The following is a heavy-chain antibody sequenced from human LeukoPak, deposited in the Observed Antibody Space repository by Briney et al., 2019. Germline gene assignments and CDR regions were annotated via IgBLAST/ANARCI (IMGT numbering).Heavy chain of an antibody. Sequence: SVKVSCKASGGTFSSYSISWVRQAPGQGLEWMGRIIPILGIADYAQKFQGRVTITADKSTSTAYMELSSLRSEDTAVYYCARDPGDGYNLDYWGQGTLVTVSS. D-gene: IGHD5-24*01. CDR1: GGTFSSYS. J-gene: IGHJ4*02. CDR3: ARDPGDGYNLDY. CDR2: IIPILGIA. V-gene: IGHV1-69*04.